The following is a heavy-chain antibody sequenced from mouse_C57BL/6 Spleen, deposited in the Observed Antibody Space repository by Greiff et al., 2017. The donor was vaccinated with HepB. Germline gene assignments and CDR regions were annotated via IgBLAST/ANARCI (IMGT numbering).Heavy chain of an antibody. J-gene: IGHJ2*01. CDR1: GYTFTDYE. Sequence: QVQLQQSGAELVRPGASVTLSCKASGYTFTDYEMHWVKQTPVHGLEWIGAIDPETGGTAYNQKFKGKAILTADKSSSTAYMELRSLTSEDSAVYYCTMRELYHGFDYWGQGTTLTFSS. V-gene: IGHV1-15*01. CDR3: TMRELYHGFDY. D-gene: IGHD2-3*01. CDR2: IDPETGGT.